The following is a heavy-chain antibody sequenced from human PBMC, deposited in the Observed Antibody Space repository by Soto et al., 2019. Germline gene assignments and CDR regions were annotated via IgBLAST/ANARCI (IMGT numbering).Heavy chain of an antibody. J-gene: IGHJ4*02. CDR2: ISAYNGNT. D-gene: IGHD3-22*01. Sequence: ASVKGSCKASGYTFTSYGISWVRQTPGQGLEWMGWISAYNGNTNYAQKLQGRVTMTTDTSTSTAYMELRSLRSDDTAVYYCARVMDYYDSSGYYLNFFDYWGQGTLVTVSS. V-gene: IGHV1-18*01. CDR3: ARVMDYYDSSGYYLNFFDY. CDR1: GYTFTSYG.